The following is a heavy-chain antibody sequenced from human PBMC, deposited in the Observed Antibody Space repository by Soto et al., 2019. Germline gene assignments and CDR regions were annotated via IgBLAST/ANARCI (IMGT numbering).Heavy chain of an antibody. V-gene: IGHV3-11*01. CDR1: GFTFSDSY. CDR3: ARVSWREKYGMDV. Sequence: PGGSLRLSCAASGFTFSDSYMSWIRQAPGKGLEWISYITFSGNTVYYADSLKGRFTISGDNAKNSLYLQMNRLRAEDTAVYYCARVSWREKYGMDVWGQGTAVTVS. CDR2: ITFSGNTV. J-gene: IGHJ6*02.